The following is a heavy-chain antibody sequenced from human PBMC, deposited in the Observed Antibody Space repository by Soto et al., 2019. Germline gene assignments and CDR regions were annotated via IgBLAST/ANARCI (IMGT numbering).Heavy chain of an antibody. V-gene: IGHV3-23*01. D-gene: IGHD3-22*01. Sequence: GGSLRLSCAASGFTFSSCAMSWVRQAPGKGLEWVSAISGSGGSTYYADSVKGRFTISRDNSKNTLYLQMNSLRAEDTAVYYCAISPPFDTYYYDSSGYYGLYRGQGTLVTVS. J-gene: IGHJ4*02. CDR1: GFTFSSCA. CDR2: ISGSGGST. CDR3: AISPPFDTYYYDSSGYYGLY.